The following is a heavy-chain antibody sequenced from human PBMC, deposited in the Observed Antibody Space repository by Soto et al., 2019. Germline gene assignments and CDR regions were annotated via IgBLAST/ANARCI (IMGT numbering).Heavy chain of an antibody. CDR2: IYYSGST. Sequence: LSLTCTVSGGSIRSGGYYWSWIRQHPGKGLEWSGYIYYSGSTYYNPSLKSRVTISVDTSKNQFSLKLSSVTAADTAVYYCASGEGWPVRGVMRYWGQGTLVTVSS. J-gene: IGHJ4*02. CDR1: GGSIRSGGYY. V-gene: IGHV4-31*03. CDR3: ASGEGWPVRGVMRY. D-gene: IGHD3-10*01.